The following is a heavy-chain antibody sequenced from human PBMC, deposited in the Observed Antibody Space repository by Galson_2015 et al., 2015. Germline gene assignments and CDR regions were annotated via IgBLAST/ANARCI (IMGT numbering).Heavy chain of an antibody. Sequence: IYHSGSTNYNPSLKSRVTISVDKSKNQFSLKLSSVTAADTAVYYCASRIFGVATRYYYYGMDVWGQGTTVTVSS. J-gene: IGHJ6*02. CDR2: IYHSGST. D-gene: IGHD3-3*01. CDR3: ASRIFGVATRYYYYGMDV. V-gene: IGHV4-4*02.